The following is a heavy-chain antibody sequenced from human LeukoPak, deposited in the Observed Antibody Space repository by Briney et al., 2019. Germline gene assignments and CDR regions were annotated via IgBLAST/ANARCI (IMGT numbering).Heavy chain of an antibody. V-gene: IGHV3-21*01. CDR2: ISSSSSYI. CDR3: ARDPTFLFITEHWYFDL. D-gene: IGHD2-21*01. Sequence: GGSLRLSCAASGFTFSSYSMNWVRQAPGKGLEWVSSISSSSSYIYYADSVKGRFTISRDNAKNSLYLQMNSLRAEDTAVYYCARDPTFLFITEHWYFDLWGRGTLVTVSS. CDR1: GFTFSSYS. J-gene: IGHJ2*01.